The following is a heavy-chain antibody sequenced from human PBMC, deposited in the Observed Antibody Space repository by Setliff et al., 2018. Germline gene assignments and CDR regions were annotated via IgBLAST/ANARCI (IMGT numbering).Heavy chain of an antibody. CDR3: ARCSGSYDAFDI. CDR1: GGSISSGGYY. Sequence: SETPSLTCTVSGGSISSGGYYWSWIRQHPGMGLEWIGYIYYSGSTYHNPSLKTLVTISVDTSKNQFSLKLSSVTAADTAVYYCARCSGSYDAFDIWGQGTMVTVSS. D-gene: IGHD1-26*01. V-gene: IGHV4-31*01. J-gene: IGHJ3*02. CDR2: IYYSGST.